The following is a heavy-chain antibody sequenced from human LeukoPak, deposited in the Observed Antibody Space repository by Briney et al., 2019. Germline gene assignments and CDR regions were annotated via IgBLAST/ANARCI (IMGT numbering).Heavy chain of an antibody. CDR3: AREEGDYTYPRHFDY. CDR2: IYYSGST. CDR1: GGSISSYY. D-gene: IGHD4-17*01. J-gene: IGHJ4*02. V-gene: IGHV4-59*01. Sequence: PSETLSLTCTVSGGSISSYYWSWIRQPPGKGLEWIGYIYYSGSTNYNPSLKGRVTISVDTSKNQFSLKLSSVTAADTAVYYCAREEGDYTYPRHFDYWGQGTLVTVSS.